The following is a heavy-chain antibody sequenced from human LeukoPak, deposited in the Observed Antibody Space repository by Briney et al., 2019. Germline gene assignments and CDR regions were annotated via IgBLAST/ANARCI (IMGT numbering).Heavy chain of an antibody. V-gene: IGHV3-20*04. CDR1: GFTFDDYG. Sequence: PGGSLRLSCAASGFTFDDYGMSWVRQAPGKGLEWVSGINWNGGSTGYADSVKGRFTISRDNAKNTLYLQMNSLRAEDTAVYYCARAPIYYGSGSYVDYWGQGTLVTVSS. CDR2: INWNGGST. CDR3: ARAPIYYGSGSYVDY. D-gene: IGHD3-10*01. J-gene: IGHJ4*02.